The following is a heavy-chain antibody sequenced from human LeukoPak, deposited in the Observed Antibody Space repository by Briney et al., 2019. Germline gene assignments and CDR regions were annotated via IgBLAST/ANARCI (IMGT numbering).Heavy chain of an antibody. CDR2: ISSSSSTI. V-gene: IGHV3-48*04. D-gene: IGHD1-26*01. Sequence: PGGSLRLSCAASGFTFSSYSMNWVRQAPGKGLEWVSYISSSSSTIYYADSVKGRFTISRDNAKNSLYLQMNSLRAEDTAVYYCARAYSGTHTPWGQGTLVTVSS. J-gene: IGHJ4*02. CDR3: ARAYSGTHTP. CDR1: GFTFSSYS.